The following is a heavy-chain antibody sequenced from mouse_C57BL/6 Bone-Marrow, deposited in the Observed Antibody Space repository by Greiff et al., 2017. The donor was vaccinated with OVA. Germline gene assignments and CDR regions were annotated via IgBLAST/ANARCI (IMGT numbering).Heavy chain of an antibody. CDR2: INPSSGYT. V-gene: IGHV1-4*01. Sequence: VQRVESGAELVRPGASVKMSCKASGYTFTSYTMHWVKQRPGQGLEWIGYINPSSGYTKYNQKFKDKATLTADKSSSTAYMQLSSLTSEDSAVYYCAFSTTVRGYWGQGTTLTVSS. D-gene: IGHD1-1*01. J-gene: IGHJ2*01. CDR3: AFSTTVRGY. CDR1: GYTFTSYT.